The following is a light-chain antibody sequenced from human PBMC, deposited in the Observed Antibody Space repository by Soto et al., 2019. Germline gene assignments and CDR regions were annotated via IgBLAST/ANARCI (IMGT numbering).Light chain of an antibody. J-gene: IGKJ3*01. CDR1: QSVSSD. V-gene: IGKV3-11*01. CDR3: HQRTNWLPIT. CDR2: AAS. Sequence: EIVLTQSPATLSLSPGERATLSCRASQSVSSDLAWYQQKPGQAPRLLIYAASNRATGIPARFSGSGSGTDFTNTISSLEPEDFAVYYCHQRTNWLPITFGPGTTVDI.